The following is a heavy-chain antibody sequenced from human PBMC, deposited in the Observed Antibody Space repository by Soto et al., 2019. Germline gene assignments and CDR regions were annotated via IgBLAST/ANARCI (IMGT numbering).Heavy chain of an antibody. CDR1: GGSFSDYY. V-gene: IGHV4-34*01. J-gene: IGHJ2*01. Sequence: QVQLQQWGAGLLKPSETLSLTCAVFGGSFSDYYWIWIRQPPGKGLEWIGEINHSGTTNYNPSLKSRVTIPLDTAKSRFSLQLSSVTAADSAVYYCSRGGMKALAYTSWYFDLWGRGTLVTVCS. CDR3: SRGGMKALAYTSWYFDL. D-gene: IGHD1-1*01. CDR2: INHSGTT.